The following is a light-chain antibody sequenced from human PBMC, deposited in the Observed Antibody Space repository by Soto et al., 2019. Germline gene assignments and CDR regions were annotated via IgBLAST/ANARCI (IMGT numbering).Light chain of an antibody. J-gene: IGKJ3*01. CDR3: QHYHSIPFG. CDR2: WAS. Sequence: DIVMTQSPDSLAVSLGERATINCKSSQSILYSSNNKNCLAWYQQKPGQPPKLLIYWASTRESGVPDRFSGSESGTDFTLTISSLQAEDVAVYYCQHYHSIPFGFGPGTKVEIK. CDR1: QSILYSSNNKNC. V-gene: IGKV4-1*01.